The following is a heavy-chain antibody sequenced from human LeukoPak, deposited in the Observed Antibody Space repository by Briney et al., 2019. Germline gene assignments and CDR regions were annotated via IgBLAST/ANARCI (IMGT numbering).Heavy chain of an antibody. CDR2: IYSGTN. V-gene: IGHV4-39*02. CDR3: ARIHWLATRYYFDY. D-gene: IGHD6-19*01. CDR1: GGSIRVSTYY. J-gene: IGHJ4*02. Sequence: SETLSLTCTVSGGSIRVSTYYWAWIRQPPGKGLEWIGTIYSGTNYYNPSLKSRLTMSVDTSRNHFSLNLKSVTAADTALYYCARIHWLATRYYFDYWGQGTLVAVSA.